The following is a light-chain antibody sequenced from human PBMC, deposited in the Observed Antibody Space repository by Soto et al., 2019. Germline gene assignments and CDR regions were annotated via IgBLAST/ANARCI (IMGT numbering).Light chain of an antibody. Sequence: EIVLTQSPGTLSLSSGERATLSCRASQSVSSNYLAWYQQKPGQAPRLLIYGASSRATGIPERFSGSGSGTDFTLTISRLEPEDFAVYYCQQYGSSPYTFGQGTKLEIK. J-gene: IGKJ2*01. V-gene: IGKV3-20*01. CDR2: GAS. CDR3: QQYGSSPYT. CDR1: QSVSSNY.